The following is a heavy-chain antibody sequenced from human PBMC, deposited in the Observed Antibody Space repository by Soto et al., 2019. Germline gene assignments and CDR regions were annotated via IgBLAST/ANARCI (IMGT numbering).Heavy chain of an antibody. V-gene: IGHV4-59*01. D-gene: IGHD2-15*01. J-gene: IGHJ4*02. Sequence: SETLSLTCTVSGGSISSYYWSWIRQPPGKGLEWIGYIYYSGSTNYNPSLKRRVTTSVDTSKNQFSLKLSSVTAADTAVYYCAREGVVAGYYFDYWGQGTLVNRLL. CDR3: AREGVVAGYYFDY. CDR1: GGSISSYY. CDR2: IYYSGST.